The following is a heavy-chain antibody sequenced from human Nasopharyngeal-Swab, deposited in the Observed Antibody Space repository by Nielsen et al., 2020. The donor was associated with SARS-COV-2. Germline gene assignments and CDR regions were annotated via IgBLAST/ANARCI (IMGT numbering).Heavy chain of an antibody. Sequence: GGSLTLSCAASGFTFSSYSMNWVRQAPGKGLEWVSSISSSSSYIYYADSVKGRFTISRDNAKNSLYLQMNSLRAEDTAVYYCARDKVGIAAAGPPNWFDPWGQGTLVTVSS. V-gene: IGHV3-21*01. CDR3: ARDKVGIAAAGPPNWFDP. D-gene: IGHD6-13*01. J-gene: IGHJ5*02. CDR2: ISSSSSYI. CDR1: GFTFSSYS.